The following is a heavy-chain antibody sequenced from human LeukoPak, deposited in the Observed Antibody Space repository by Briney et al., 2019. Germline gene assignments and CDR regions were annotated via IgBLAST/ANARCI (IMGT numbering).Heavy chain of an antibody. CDR2: VSYIGGT. J-gene: IGHJ4*02. Sequence: SETLSLTCTVSGGSISSSTFYWGWIRQPPGKGLEWIVTVSYIGGTYYNPSLKSRVTISVDTSKNQFSLKLTSVTAADTAVYYCARHGAAYSFDYWGQGTLVTVSS. CDR3: ARHGAAYSFDY. CDR1: GGSISSSTFY. D-gene: IGHD5-18*01. V-gene: IGHV4-39*01.